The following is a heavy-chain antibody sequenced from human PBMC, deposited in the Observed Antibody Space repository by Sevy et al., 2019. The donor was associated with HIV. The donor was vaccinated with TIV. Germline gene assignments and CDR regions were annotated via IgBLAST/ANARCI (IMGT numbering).Heavy chain of an antibody. CDR3: AKYGSNNCYMSGRYFYMDV. J-gene: IGHJ6*03. CDR2: ISESGDRT. V-gene: IGHV3-23*01. Sequence: GGSLRLSCAASGFTFRNYAMTWDRQAPGKGLEWVSVISESGDRTYYADSVKGRFTVSRDNSKNTMYVQMNTLRAEDTAVYYGAKYGSNNCYMSGRYFYMDVWGKGTTVTVSS. CDR1: GFTFRNYA. D-gene: IGHD2-2*02.